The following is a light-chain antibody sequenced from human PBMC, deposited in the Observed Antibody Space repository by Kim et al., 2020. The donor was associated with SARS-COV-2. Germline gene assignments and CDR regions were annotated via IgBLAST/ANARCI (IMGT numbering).Light chain of an antibody. CDR3: QQYNNWPRT. CDR1: QSISSN. J-gene: IGKJ1*01. CDR2: GAS. V-gene: IGKV3-15*01. Sequence: EIVMTQSPATLSVSPGERATLSCRASQSISSNLAWYQQKPGQAPRLLIFGASTRATGIPARFSGSGSGTEFTLTISSLQSEDIAVYYCQQYNNWPRTFGQGTKLEI.